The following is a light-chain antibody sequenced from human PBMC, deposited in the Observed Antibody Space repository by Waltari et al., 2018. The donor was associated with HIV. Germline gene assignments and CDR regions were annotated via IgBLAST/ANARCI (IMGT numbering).Light chain of an antibody. CDR2: DVN. CDR1: STDLGCFYY. Sequence: QSALTQPASVSGSPGQSITISCPGTSTDLGCFYYFSWYQQHPGKAPKLIISDVNARPSGISDRFSGSKSDNTASLTISGLQPEDEAYYHCSSYASSSALLFGGGTKLTVV. CDR3: SSYASSSALL. J-gene: IGLJ3*02. V-gene: IGLV2-14*03.